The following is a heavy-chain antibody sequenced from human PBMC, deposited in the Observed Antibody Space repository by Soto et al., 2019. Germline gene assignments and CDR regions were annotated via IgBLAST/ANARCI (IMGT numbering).Heavy chain of an antibody. Sequence: PSETLSLTCTVSGGSISIGDYYWSWIRHPPGKGLEWIVYIYYSGSTYYNPSLKSRVTISVDTSKNQFSLKLSSVTAADTAVYYCARVYCSGGSCYSIDYWGQGTLVTVSS. V-gene: IGHV4-30-4*01. CDR3: ARVYCSGGSCYSIDY. CDR1: GGSISIGDYY. CDR2: IYYSGST. D-gene: IGHD2-15*01. J-gene: IGHJ4*02.